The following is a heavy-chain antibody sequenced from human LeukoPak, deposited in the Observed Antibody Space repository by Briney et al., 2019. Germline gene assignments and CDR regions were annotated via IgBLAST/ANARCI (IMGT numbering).Heavy chain of an antibody. Sequence: ASVKVSCKASGGTFSSYAISWVRQAPGQGLEWMGGIIPIFGTANYAQKFQGRVMITTNESTSTAYMELSSPRSEDTAVYYCARGPNYYDSSGYSGYYYYYMDVWGKGTTVTVSS. D-gene: IGHD3-22*01. CDR1: GGTFSSYA. J-gene: IGHJ6*03. CDR2: IIPIFGTA. CDR3: ARGPNYYDSSGYSGYYYYYMDV. V-gene: IGHV1-69*05.